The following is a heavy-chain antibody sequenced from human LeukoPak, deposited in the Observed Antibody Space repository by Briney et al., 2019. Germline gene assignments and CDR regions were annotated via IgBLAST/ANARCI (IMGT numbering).Heavy chain of an antibody. CDR2: IGSDGNK. V-gene: IGHV3-23*01. J-gene: IGHJ6*02. CDR3: AKDLHYYVAMDV. CDR1: GFSVIDCA. Sequence: PLRLSSATTGFSVIDCAMVCVRQARGMELKWVSAIGSDGNKHYSESVKGRFAISRDNSKNTLFLQMSSLRAEDTALYYCAKDLHYYVAMDVWGQGTTVTVSS. D-gene: IGHD3-10*02.